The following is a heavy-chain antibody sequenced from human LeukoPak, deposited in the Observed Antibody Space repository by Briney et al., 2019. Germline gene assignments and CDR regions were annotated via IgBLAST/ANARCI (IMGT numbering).Heavy chain of an antibody. CDR2: IDPNSGAT. J-gene: IGHJ4*02. D-gene: IGHD3-9*01. CDR3: ARDLAHAPFEFDQ. CDR1: GYTFAVYY. Sequence: ASVKVSCKASGYTFAVYYMHWVRQAPGQGLEWMGCIDPNSGATNFAQKFQGRVTMTRDTSITTAYMELNSLRSDDSAVYYCARDLAHAPFEFDQWGQGTLVTVSS. V-gene: IGHV1-2*02.